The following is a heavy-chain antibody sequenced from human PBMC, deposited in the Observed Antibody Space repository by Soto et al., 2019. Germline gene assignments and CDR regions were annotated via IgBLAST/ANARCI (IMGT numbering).Heavy chain of an antibody. J-gene: IGHJ6*02. CDR3: ARSNTYYDFWSGPYGMDV. CDR2: IYHSGST. D-gene: IGHD3-3*01. CDR1: GGSISSSNW. Sequence: ETLSLTCAVSGGSISSSNWWSWVRQPPGKGLEWIGEIYHSGSTNYNPSLKSRVTISVDKSKNQFSLKLSSVTAADTAVYYCARSNTYYDFWSGPYGMDVWGQGTTVTVSS. V-gene: IGHV4-4*02.